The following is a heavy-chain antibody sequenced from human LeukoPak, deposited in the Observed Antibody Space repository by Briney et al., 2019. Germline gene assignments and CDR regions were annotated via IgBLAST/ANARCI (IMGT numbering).Heavy chain of an antibody. J-gene: IGHJ4*02. Sequence: SVKVSCKASGGTFSSYAISWVRQAPGQGLEWMGGIIPIFGTANYAQKFQGRVTITADESTSTAYMELSSLRSEDTAVYYCATLGSTGDCYSSGSYYAYFDYWGQGTLVTVSS. V-gene: IGHV1-69*13. D-gene: IGHD3-10*01. CDR3: ATLGSTGDCYSSGSYYAYFDY. CDR1: GGTFSSYA. CDR2: IIPIFGTA.